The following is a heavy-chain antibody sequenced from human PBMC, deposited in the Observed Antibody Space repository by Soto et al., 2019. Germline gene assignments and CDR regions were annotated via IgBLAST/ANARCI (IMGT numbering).Heavy chain of an antibody. Sequence: ASVKVSCKASGYTFTSYAMHWVRQAPGQRLEWMGWINASNGNTKYSQKFQGRVTITTDTSTSTAYMELRSLRSDDTAVYYCARDESSGWYYFDYWGQGTLVTVSS. J-gene: IGHJ4*02. D-gene: IGHD6-19*01. CDR2: INASNGNT. CDR3: ARDESSGWYYFDY. V-gene: IGHV1-3*01. CDR1: GYTFTSYA.